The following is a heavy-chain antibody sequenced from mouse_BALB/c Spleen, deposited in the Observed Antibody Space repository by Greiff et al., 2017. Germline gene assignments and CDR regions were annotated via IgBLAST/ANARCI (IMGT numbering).Heavy chain of an antibody. J-gene: IGHJ2*01. CDR3: ARGAYYGNLRGFDY. CDR2: ISYSGST. V-gene: IGHV3-2*02. D-gene: IGHD2-10*01. Sequence: EVKLMESGPGLVKPSQSLSLTCTVTGYSITSDYAWNWIRQFPGNKLEWMGYISYSGSTSYNPSLKSRISITRDTSKNQFFLQLNSVTTEDTATYYCARGAYYGNLRGFDYWGQGTTLTVSS. CDR1: GYSITSDYA.